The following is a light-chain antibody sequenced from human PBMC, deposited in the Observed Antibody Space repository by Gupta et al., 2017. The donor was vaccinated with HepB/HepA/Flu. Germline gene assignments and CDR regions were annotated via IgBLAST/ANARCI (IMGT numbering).Light chain of an antibody. CDR2: DVG. CDR1: SGDIGGYGY. CDR3: SSCTSTYTVI. J-gene: IGLJ2*01. V-gene: IGLV2-14*03. Sequence: QSALTQPASVSGSPGQSITISCTGTSGDIGGYGYVSWYQQHPGKVLKLIIFDVGDRPSGVSHRFSGSKSGNTASLTISGLRAEDEADYYCSSCTSTYTVIFGGGTKVTVL.